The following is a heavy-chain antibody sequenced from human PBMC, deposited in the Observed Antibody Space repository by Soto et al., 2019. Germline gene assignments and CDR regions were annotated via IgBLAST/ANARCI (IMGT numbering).Heavy chain of an antibody. CDR1: GFTFSSYG. Sequence: PGGSLRLSCAASGFTFSSYGMHWVRQAPGKGLEWVAVISYDGSNKYYADSVKGRFTISRDNSKNTLYLQMNSLRAEDTAVYYCARERVAGSYYYYGMDVWGQGTTVTVSS. J-gene: IGHJ6*02. D-gene: IGHD6-19*01. V-gene: IGHV3-30*03. CDR3: ARERVAGSYYYYGMDV. CDR2: ISYDGSNK.